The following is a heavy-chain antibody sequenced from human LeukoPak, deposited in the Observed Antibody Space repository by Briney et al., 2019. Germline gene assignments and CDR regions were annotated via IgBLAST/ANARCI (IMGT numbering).Heavy chain of an antibody. CDR2: ISGSGAST. V-gene: IGHV3-23*01. Sequence: PGGSLRLSCLTSGFTLSTNAMSWVRQAPGKGLEWISGISGSGASTYYADSVKGRFTISRDNSKNTLYLQMNSLRAEDTAVYYCAKLTGDIVATIGYWGQGTLVTVSS. CDR1: GFTLSTNA. J-gene: IGHJ4*02. CDR3: AKLTGDIVATIGY. D-gene: IGHD5-12*01.